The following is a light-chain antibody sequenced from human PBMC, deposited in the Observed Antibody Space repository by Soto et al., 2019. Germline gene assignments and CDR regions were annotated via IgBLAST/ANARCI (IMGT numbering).Light chain of an antibody. V-gene: IGKV3-15*01. Sequence: EIVMTQSPATLSVSPGERATLSCRASHDVSSRLAWYQQKPGQAPRLLIYGASTRATGLPARFSGSGSGTEFTLTISSLQSEDFAFYYCQHYTNRPLTFGGGTKVEIK. CDR2: GAS. CDR1: HDVSSR. J-gene: IGKJ4*01. CDR3: QHYTNRPLT.